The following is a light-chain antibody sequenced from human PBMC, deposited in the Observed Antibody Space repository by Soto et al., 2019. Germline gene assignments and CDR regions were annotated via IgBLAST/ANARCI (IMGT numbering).Light chain of an antibody. CDR3: QQYNDYSGT. CDR2: DAS. Sequence: DIQMTQSPSTLSASVGDTVTITCRASQGISTWLAWYQQKPGKAPKVLMYDASSLESGVPPRFSGSGSGTEFTLTLSSLQPDDFATYYCQQYNDYSGTFGQGTKLEIK. V-gene: IGKV1-5*01. CDR1: QGISTW. J-gene: IGKJ2*01.